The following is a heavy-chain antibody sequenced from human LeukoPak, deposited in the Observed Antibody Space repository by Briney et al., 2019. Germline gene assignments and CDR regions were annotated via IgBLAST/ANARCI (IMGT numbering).Heavy chain of an antibody. D-gene: IGHD6-19*01. CDR2: INPNSGGT. J-gene: IGHJ4*02. V-gene: IGHV1-2*02. Sequence: ASVPVSCKASGYTFTGYFMHWVRQAPGQGLEWMGWINPNSGGTSYAQKFQGRVTMTRDTSISTAYMELSRLRSDDTAVYYCARSIAVAGTWVYWGQGTLVTVSS. CDR3: ARSIAVAGTWVY. CDR1: GYTFTGYF.